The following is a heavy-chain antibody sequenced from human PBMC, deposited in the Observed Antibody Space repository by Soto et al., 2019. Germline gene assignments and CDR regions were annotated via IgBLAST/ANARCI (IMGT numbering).Heavy chain of an antibody. V-gene: IGHV4-59*01. D-gene: IGHD5-12*01. Sequence: SETLSLTCTVSGASLDDFDWGWIRQPPGKAPEWIAYISDSGSANYNPSLRSRVIISVDTSNNQFSLKLTSVTAADTAVYYCARDGYNSYYFDFWGQGTLVTVSS. CDR3: ARDGYNSYYFDF. CDR2: ISDSGSA. CDR1: GASLDDFD. J-gene: IGHJ4*02.